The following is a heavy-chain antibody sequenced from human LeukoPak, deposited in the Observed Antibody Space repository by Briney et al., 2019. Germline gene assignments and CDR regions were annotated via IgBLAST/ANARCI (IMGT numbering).Heavy chain of an antibody. CDR3: ARGRLNGNVDL. D-gene: IGHD3-9*01. CDR1: GYAFTGYD. V-gene: IGHV1-8*01. CDR2: MHPNSGDT. Sequence: ASVKVSCKTSGYAFTGYDINWMRQAAGQGFEWMGWMHPNSGDTGYAHNLQGRITITRDSSTATVFMELSSLRSEDTAMYYCARGRLNGNVDLWGQGTVVTVSS. J-gene: IGHJ4*02.